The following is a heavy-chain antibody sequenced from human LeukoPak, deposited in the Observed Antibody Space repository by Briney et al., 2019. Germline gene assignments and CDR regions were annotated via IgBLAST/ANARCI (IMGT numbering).Heavy chain of an antibody. Sequence: SQTLSLTCAISGDSVSSYSAAWSWIRQSPSRGLEWLGRTYYRSKWYNDYAVSVKSRITINPDTSKNQFSLQLTSVTPEDTAVYYCARHEGQQLTNFQHWGQGTLVTVSS. CDR3: ARHEGQQLTNFQH. CDR2: TYYRSKWYN. CDR1: GDSVSSYSAA. D-gene: IGHD6-13*01. V-gene: IGHV6-1*01. J-gene: IGHJ1*01.